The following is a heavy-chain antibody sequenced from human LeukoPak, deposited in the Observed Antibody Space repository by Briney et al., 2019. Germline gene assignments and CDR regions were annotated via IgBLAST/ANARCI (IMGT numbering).Heavy chain of an antibody. V-gene: IGHV4-34*01. Sequence: SETLSLTCAVYGGSFSGYYWSWIRQPPGKGLEWIGEINHSGSTNYNPSLKSRVTISVDTSKNQFSLKLSSVTAADTAVYYCARVWDGGPEGGYYFDYWGQGTLVTVSS. D-gene: IGHD3-16*01. J-gene: IGHJ4*02. CDR3: ARVWDGGPEGGYYFDY. CDR2: INHSGST. CDR1: GGSFSGYY.